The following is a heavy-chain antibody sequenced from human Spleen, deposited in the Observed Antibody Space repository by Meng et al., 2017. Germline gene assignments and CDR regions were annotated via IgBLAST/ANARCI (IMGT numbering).Heavy chain of an antibody. CDR1: GGSISSGGYY. J-gene: IGHJ5*02. CDR3: ARGPGGLGFDP. D-gene: IGHD1-26*01. Sequence: QLQLHEPRPALVKPPQTLSLTCTVSGGSISSGGYYWSWIRQHPGKGLEWIGYIYYSGSTYYNPSLKSRVTISVDTSKNQFSLKLSSVTAADTAVYYCARGPGGLGFDPWGQGTLVTVSS. V-gene: IGHV4-31*03. CDR2: IYYSGST.